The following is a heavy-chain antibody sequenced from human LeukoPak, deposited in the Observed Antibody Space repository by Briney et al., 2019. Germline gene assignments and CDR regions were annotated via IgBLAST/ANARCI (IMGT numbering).Heavy chain of an antibody. J-gene: IGHJ4*02. Sequence: SVKVSCKASGGTFSSYAISWVRQAPGQGLEWMGRIIPILGIANYAQKFQGRVTITADKSTSTAYMELSSLRSEDTAVYYCARQYFDWPDLAPYYFDYWGQGTLVTVSS. V-gene: IGHV1-69*04. CDR2: IIPILGIA. CDR3: ARQYFDWPDLAPYYFDY. D-gene: IGHD3-9*01. CDR1: GGTFSSYA.